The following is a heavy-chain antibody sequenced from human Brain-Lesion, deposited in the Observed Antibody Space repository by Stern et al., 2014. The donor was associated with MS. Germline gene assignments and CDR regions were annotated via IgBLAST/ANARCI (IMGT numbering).Heavy chain of an antibody. CDR1: GFSFSSYW. J-gene: IGHJ6*02. CDR2: IKQDGGGE. D-gene: IGHD2-8*02. V-gene: IGHV3-7*01. CDR3: ARDCGVGNCAGARGYSYYYGLDV. Sequence: EVQLVESGGGLVQPGGSQRLSCAASGFSFSSYWMTWVRQAPGRGPEWVANIKQDGGGEYYVDSVKGRFTISRDNAKNSLYLQMHSLRDEDTAVYYCARDCGVGNCAGARGYSYYYGLDVWGQGTTVTVSS.